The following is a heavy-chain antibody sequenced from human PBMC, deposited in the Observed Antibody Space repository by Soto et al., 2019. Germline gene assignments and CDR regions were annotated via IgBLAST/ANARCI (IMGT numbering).Heavy chain of an antibody. CDR2: IDPSDSYT. CDR1: GYRLMSHW. CDR3: VRHGNGTPHYFAY. D-gene: IGHD1-26*01. V-gene: IGHV5-10-1*01. J-gene: IGHJ4*02. Sequence: GGSLKISCEGSGYRLMSHWISLVRQMPGKGLEWMGRIDPSDSYTTYSPSFQGHVTISIDKSTSTAYLQLRSLEASDNAKYYCVRHGNGTPHYFAYRGQGILVTVSS.